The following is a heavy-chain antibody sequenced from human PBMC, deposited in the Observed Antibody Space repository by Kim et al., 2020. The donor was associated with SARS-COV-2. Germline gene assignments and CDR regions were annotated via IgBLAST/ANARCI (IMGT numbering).Heavy chain of an antibody. CDR3: ARAKLLWFGDDAFDI. CDR1: GGSISSYY. D-gene: IGHD3-10*01. Sequence: SETLSLTCTVSGGSISSYYWSWIRQPPGKGLEWIGYIYYSGSTNYNPSLKSRVTISVDTSKNQFSLKLSSVTAADTAVYYCARAKLLWFGDDAFDIWGQGTMVTVSS. J-gene: IGHJ3*02. V-gene: IGHV4-59*01. CDR2: IYYSGST.